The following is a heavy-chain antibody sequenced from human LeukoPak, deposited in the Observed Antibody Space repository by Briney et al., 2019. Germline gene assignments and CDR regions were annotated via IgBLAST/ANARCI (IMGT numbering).Heavy chain of an antibody. CDR3: ARDPRPRRGAVAWGYGMDV. J-gene: IGHJ6*02. CDR1: GYTFTGYY. CDR2: INPNSGGT. Sequence: ASVKVSCKASGYTFTGYYMRWVRQAPGQGLEWMGWINPNSGGTNYAQKFQGRVTMTRDTSISTAYMELRSLRSDDTAVYYCARDPRPRRGAVAWGYGMDVWGQGTTVTVSS. D-gene: IGHD6-19*01. V-gene: IGHV1-2*02.